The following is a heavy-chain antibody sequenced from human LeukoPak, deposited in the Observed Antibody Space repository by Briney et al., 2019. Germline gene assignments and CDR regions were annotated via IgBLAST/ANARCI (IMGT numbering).Heavy chain of an antibody. J-gene: IGHJ4*02. CDR2: ISGSGGST. CDR3: AKATNIVVVTAPDY. Sequence: GGSLRLSCAASGFTFSSYAMSWVRQAPGKGLEWVSAISGSGGSTYYADSVKGRFTISRDNSKNTLYLQMNSLRAEDTAVYYCAKATNIVVVTAPDYWGQGTPVTVSS. V-gene: IGHV3-23*01. D-gene: IGHD2-21*02. CDR1: GFTFSSYA.